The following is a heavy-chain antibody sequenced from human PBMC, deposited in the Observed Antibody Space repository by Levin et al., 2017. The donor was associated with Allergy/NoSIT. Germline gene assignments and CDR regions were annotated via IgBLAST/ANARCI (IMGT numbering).Heavy chain of an antibody. CDR1: GGSISNGDYY. CDR2: INYIGNT. D-gene: IGHD6-13*01. J-gene: IGHJ3*02. V-gene: IGHV4-30-4*01. CDR3: AREGMSHDAFDI. Sequence: PSETLSLTCTVSGGSISNGDYYWNWIRQPPGKGLEWIGNINYIGNTYYNPSLSSRITISVDTSKNHFSLKLISVTAADTAIYFCAREGMSHDAFDIWGQGTMVAVSS.